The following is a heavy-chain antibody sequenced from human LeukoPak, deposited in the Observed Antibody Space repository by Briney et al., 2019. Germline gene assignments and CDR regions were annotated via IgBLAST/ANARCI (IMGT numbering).Heavy chain of an antibody. CDR3: ARLPRSYSSSWYWVADYYGMDV. J-gene: IGHJ6*02. V-gene: IGHV4-39*01. Sequence: SETLSLTCTVSGGSISSSSYYWGWIRQPPGKGLEWIGSIYYSGGTYYNPSLKSRVTISVDTSKNQFSLKLSSVTAADTAVYYCARLPRSYSSSWYWVADYYGMDVWGQGTTVTVSS. D-gene: IGHD6-13*01. CDR2: IYYSGGT. CDR1: GGSISSSSYY.